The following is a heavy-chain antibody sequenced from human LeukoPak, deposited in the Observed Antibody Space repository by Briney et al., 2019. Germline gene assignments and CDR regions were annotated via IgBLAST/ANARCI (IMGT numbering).Heavy chain of an antibody. J-gene: IGHJ4*02. CDR1: GGSISSYY. Sequence: SETLSLTCTVSGGSISSYYWSWIRQPPGKGLEWIGYIYYSGCTNYNPSLKSRVTISVDTSKNQFSLKLSSVTAADTAVYYCARSIAAAGTFYRYWGQGTLVTVSS. V-gene: IGHV4-59*08. CDR2: IYYSGCT. D-gene: IGHD6-13*01. CDR3: ARSIAAAGTFYRY.